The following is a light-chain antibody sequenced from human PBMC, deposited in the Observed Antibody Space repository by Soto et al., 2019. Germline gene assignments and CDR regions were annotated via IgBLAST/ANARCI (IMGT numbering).Light chain of an antibody. J-gene: IGLJ2*01. CDR2: EVS. Sequence: QSALTQPASVSGSPGQSITISCTGTSSDVGGYNYVSWYQQHPGKAPKLMIYEVSNRPAGVSNRFSGSKSGNTASLTISGLQDEDEDDYYCSSYTSISTVVFGGGTKLTVL. V-gene: IGLV2-14*03. CDR1: SSDVGGYNY. CDR3: SSYTSISTVV.